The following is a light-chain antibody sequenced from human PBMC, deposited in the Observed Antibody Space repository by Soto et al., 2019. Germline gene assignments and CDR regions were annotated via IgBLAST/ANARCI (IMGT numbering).Light chain of an antibody. CDR1: SSDVGGYKY. Sequence: QSVLTQPPSASGSPGQSVTISCTGTSSDVGGYKYVSWYQQHPGKAPKLMIYEVSARPSGVPDRFSGSKSGNTASLTVSGLQAEDEADYYCSSYAGSNNFVIFGGGTKVTVL. V-gene: IGLV2-8*01. CDR2: EVS. CDR3: SSYAGSNNFVI. J-gene: IGLJ2*01.